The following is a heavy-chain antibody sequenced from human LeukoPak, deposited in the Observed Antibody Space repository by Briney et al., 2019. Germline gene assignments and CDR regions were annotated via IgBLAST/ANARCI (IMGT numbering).Heavy chain of an antibody. V-gene: IGHV3-7*01. CDR1: GFTFSSYW. Sequence: GGSLRLSCAASGFTFSSYWMSWVRQAPGKGLEWVANIKQDGSEKYYVDSVKGRFTITRDNAKNSLYLQMNSLRAEDTAVYYCARATYCSSTSCYLDYYYYMDVWGKGTTVTISS. D-gene: IGHD2-2*01. J-gene: IGHJ6*03. CDR3: ARATYCSSTSCYLDYYYYMDV. CDR2: IKQDGSEK.